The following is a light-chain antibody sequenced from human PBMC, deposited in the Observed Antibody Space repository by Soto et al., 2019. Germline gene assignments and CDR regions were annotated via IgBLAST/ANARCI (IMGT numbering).Light chain of an antibody. J-gene: IGLJ2*01. Sequence: QAVVTQEPSLTVSPGGTVTLTCASSAGAVTSAYYTNWLQQKPGQAPRALIYSTSEKHSWTPARFSGSLLCGKAALTLSAAQPEDEADYYCLLYYGGAQVLFGGGTKLTVL. CDR2: STS. V-gene: IGLV7-43*01. CDR3: LLYYGGAQVL. CDR1: AGAVTSAYY.